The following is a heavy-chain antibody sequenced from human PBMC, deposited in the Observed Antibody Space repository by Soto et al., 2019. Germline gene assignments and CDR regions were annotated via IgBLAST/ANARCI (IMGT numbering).Heavy chain of an antibody. CDR1: GFTFDDYT. CDR2: ISWDGGST. J-gene: IGHJ3*02. V-gene: IGHV3-43*01. Sequence: GSLRLSCAASGFTFDDYTMHWVRQAPGKGLEWASLISWDGGSTYYADSVKGRFTISRDNSKNSLYLQMNSLRTEDTALYYCAKDLRSALALYAFDIWGQGTMVTVSS. CDR3: AKDLRSALALYAFDI.